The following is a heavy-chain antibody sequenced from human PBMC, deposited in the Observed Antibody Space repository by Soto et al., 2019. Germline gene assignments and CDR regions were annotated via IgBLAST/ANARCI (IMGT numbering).Heavy chain of an antibody. CDR1: GYTFTSYY. CDR3: ARMRGEYCTNGVCPLSDYYYYGMDV. Sequence: ASVKVSCKASGYTFTSYYMHWVRQAPGQGLEWMGIINPSGGSTSYAQKFQGRVTMTRDTSTSTVYMELSSLRSEDTAVYYCARMRGEYCTNGVCPLSDYYYYGMDVWGQGTTVTVS. J-gene: IGHJ6*02. V-gene: IGHV1-46*01. D-gene: IGHD2-8*01. CDR2: INPSGGST.